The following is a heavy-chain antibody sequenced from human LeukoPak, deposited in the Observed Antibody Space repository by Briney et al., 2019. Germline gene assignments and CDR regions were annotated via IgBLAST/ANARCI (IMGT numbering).Heavy chain of an antibody. J-gene: IGHJ4*02. V-gene: IGHV3-48*03. CDR2: ISSGGSTI. D-gene: IGHD1-1*01. Sequence: GGSLRLSCVVSGFTFSTYEMNWVRQAPGRGLEWVSYISSGGSTIYYADSVKGRFTISRDDAKNSLYLQMNSLRAEDTAVYYCARRPGTLPLDYWGQGTLVTVSS. CDR3: ARRPGTLPLDY. CDR1: GFTFSTYE.